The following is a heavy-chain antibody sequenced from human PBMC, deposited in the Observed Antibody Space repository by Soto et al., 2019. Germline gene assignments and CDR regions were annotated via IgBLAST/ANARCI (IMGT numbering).Heavy chain of an antibody. J-gene: IGHJ6*03. CDR2: ISGSGGST. Sequence: GGSLRLSCAASGFTFSSYAMSWVRQAPGKGLEWVSAISGSGGSTYYADSVKGRFTISRDNSKNTLYLQMNSLRAEDTAVYYCAKGGLNFGVGKGSIPNYYYYYMDVWGKGTTVTVSS. D-gene: IGHD3-3*01. CDR1: GFTFSSYA. CDR3: AKGGLNFGVGKGSIPNYYYYYMDV. V-gene: IGHV3-23*01.